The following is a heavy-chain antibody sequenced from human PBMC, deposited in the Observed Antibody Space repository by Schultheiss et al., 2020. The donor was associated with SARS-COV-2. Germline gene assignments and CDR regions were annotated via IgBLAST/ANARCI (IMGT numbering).Heavy chain of an antibody. D-gene: IGHD3-9*01. V-gene: IGHV4-34*12. J-gene: IGHJ5*02. CDR3: ARRRYFDWFDP. CDR1: GGSFSGYY. CDR2: IIHSGST. Sequence: SQTLSLTCAVSGGSFSGYYWNWLRQPPGKGLEWIGEIIHSGSTNYNPSLKSRVTISVDMSNNQFSMRLRSVAAADTAIYYCARRRYFDWFDPWGQGTLVTVSS.